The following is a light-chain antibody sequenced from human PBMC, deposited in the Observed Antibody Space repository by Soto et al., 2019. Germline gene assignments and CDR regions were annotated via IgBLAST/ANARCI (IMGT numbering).Light chain of an antibody. Sequence: DIQMTQAPSTISASVGVRVTITCRASQSINAWLAWYQQKPGKAPKLMIYDVSTLDSGVPSRFSGSASGTEFTLTISRLESDYFATYYCQQYHRQSPFGQGTRVESK. CDR3: QQYHRQSP. V-gene: IGKV1-5*01. CDR1: QSINAW. CDR2: DVS. J-gene: IGKJ1*01.